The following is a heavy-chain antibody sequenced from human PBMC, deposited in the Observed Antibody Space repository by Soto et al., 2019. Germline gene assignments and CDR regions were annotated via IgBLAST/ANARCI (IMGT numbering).Heavy chain of an antibody. V-gene: IGHV4-59*08. D-gene: IGHD3-3*01. CDR3: ARHDYDFWSGYSPYYYMDV. CDR2: IYYSGST. Sequence: TSETLSLTCTVSGGSISSYYWSWIRQPPGKGLEWIGYIYYSGSTNYNPSLKSRVTISVDTSKNQFSLKLSSVTAADTAVYYCARHDYDFWSGYSPYYYMDVWGKGTTVTVSS. CDR1: GGSISSYY. J-gene: IGHJ6*03.